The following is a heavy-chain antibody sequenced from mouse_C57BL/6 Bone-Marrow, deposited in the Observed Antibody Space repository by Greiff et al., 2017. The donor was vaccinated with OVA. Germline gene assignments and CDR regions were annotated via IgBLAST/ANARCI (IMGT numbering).Heavy chain of an antibody. CDR1: GFTFSNYW. V-gene: IGHV6-3*01. D-gene: IGHD4-1*01. Sequence: EVKLVESGGGLVQPGGSMKLSCVASGFTFSNYWMNWVRQSPEKGLEWVAQIRLKSDNYATHYAESVKGRFTISRDASKSSVYLQMSILRAEDTGIYYCTVLGRGFAYWGQGTLVTVSA. CDR2: IRLKSDNYAT. J-gene: IGHJ3*01. CDR3: TVLGRGFAY.